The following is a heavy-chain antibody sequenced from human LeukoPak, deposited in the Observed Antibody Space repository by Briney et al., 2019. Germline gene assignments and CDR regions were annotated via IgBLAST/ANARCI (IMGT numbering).Heavy chain of an antibody. Sequence: SGPALVKPTQTLTLTCTFSGFSLSTSGMCLTWIRQPPGKALEWLARIDWDDDKYYNTSLKTRLTISKDTSKNQVVLTMTNMDPVDTATYYCARISRISSSSGGRYYIDVWGKGTTVTVSS. CDR1: GFSLSTSGMC. D-gene: IGHD6-6*01. CDR2: IDWDDDK. J-gene: IGHJ6*03. V-gene: IGHV2-70*11. CDR3: ARISRISSSSGGRYYIDV.